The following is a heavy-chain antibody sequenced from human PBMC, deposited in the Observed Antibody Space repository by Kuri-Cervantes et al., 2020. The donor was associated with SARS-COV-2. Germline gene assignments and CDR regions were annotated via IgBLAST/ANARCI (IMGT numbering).Heavy chain of an antibody. D-gene: IGHD3-3*01. CDR3: AKDQPRITIFGVVNDDAFDI. CDR2: ISGPGGST. Sequence: GESLKISCAASGFTFSSYAMSWVRQAPGKGLEWVSAISGPGGSTYYADSVKDRFTISRDNSKKTLSLQMNSLRADDTAVYYCAKDQPRITIFGVVNDDAFDIWGQGTMVTVSS. V-gene: IGHV3-23*01. J-gene: IGHJ3*02. CDR1: GFTFSSYA.